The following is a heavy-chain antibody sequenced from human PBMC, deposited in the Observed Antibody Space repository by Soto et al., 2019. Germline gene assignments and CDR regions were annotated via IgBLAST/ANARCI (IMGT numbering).Heavy chain of an antibody. Sequence: SETLSLTCTVSGGSISSGGYYWSWIRQHPGKGLEWIGYIYYSGSTYYNPSLKSRVTISVDTSKNQFSLKLSSVTAADTAVYYCARGVGDGYNYYFDYWGQGTLVTVSS. V-gene: IGHV4-31*03. CDR2: IYYSGST. J-gene: IGHJ4*02. CDR1: GGSISSGGYY. D-gene: IGHD5-12*01. CDR3: ARGVGDGYNYYFDY.